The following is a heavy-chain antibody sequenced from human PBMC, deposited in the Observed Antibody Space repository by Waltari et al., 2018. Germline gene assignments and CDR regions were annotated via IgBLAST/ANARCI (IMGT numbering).Heavy chain of an antibody. CDR2: IFSNNEK. CDR3: ARTRVVFGGGGLDY. V-gene: IGHV2-26*01. Sequence: QVTLKESGPVLVKPTETLTLTCTVSGFSLSNARMGVSWIRQPPGKALEWLAHIFSNNEKTYSTSLKSRLTITKDTSKSQVVLTMTNMDPGDTATYYCARTRVVFGGGGLDYWGQGTLVTVSS. CDR1: GFSLSNARMG. D-gene: IGHD3-3*01. J-gene: IGHJ4*02.